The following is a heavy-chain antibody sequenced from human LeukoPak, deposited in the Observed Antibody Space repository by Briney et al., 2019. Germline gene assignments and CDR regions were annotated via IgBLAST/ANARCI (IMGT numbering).Heavy chain of an antibody. CDR2: ISWNSGSI. Sequence: GGSLRLSCAASGFTFDDYAMHWVRHAPGKGLEWVSGISWNSGSIGYADSVKGRFTISRDNAKNSLYLQMNSLRAEDTALYYCAKDMGSGQYGYYYYYYGMDVRGQGTTVTVSS. D-gene: IGHD5-24*01. V-gene: IGHV3-9*01. CDR3: AKDMGSGQYGYYYYYYGMDV. J-gene: IGHJ6*02. CDR1: GFTFDDYA.